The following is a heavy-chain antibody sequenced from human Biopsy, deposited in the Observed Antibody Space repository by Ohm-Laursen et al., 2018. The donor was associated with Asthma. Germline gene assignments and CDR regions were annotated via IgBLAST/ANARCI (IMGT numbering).Heavy chain of an antibody. Sequence: SLRLSCAASGFSFSNYGMHWVRQAPGKGLDWVAVISFDGTNRNYTDSVKGRFTISRDNSRNTLHLEMNSLRAKDTAVYFCAKEVFPGWELRRGPDSWGQGTLVTVSS. CDR1: GFSFSNYG. J-gene: IGHJ4*02. CDR2: ISFDGTNR. CDR3: AKEVFPGWELRRGPDS. V-gene: IGHV3-30*18. D-gene: IGHD1-26*01.